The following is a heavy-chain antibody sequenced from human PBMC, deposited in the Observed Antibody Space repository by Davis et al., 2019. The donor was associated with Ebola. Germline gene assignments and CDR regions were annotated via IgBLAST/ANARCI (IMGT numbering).Heavy chain of an antibody. CDR3: AKDSCSGGCQYYYHGMDV. J-gene: IGHJ6*04. V-gene: IGHV3-30*02. CDR2: IWYDGSNK. Sequence: PGGSLRLSCAASGFTFSSYGMHWVRQAPGKGLEWVAVIWYDGSNKYYADSVKGRFTISRDNSKNTLYLQMNSLRAEDTAVYYCAKDSCSGGCQYYYHGMDVWGKGTTVTVSS. D-gene: IGHD2-15*01. CDR1: GFTFSSYG.